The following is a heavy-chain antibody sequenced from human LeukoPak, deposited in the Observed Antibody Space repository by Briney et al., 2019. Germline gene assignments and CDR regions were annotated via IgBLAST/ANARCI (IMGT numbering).Heavy chain of an antibody. Sequence: SETLSLTCTVSGGSISSGSYYWSWIRQPAAKGLEWIGRIYTSGSTNYNPSLKSRVTISVDTSKNQFSLKLSSVTAADTAVYYCATGGDSSGYYYFDYWGQGTLVTVSS. CDR3: ATGGDSSGYYYFDY. CDR2: IYTSGST. CDR1: GGSISSGSYY. J-gene: IGHJ4*02. V-gene: IGHV4-61*02. D-gene: IGHD3-22*01.